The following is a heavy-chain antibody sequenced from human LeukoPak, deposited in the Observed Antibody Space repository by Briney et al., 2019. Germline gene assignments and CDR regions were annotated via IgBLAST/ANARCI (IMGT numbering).Heavy chain of an antibody. CDR3: ARRIDGYNYDY. Sequence: SETLSLTCTVSVGSISSSSYYWDWIRQPPGKGLGWIGSIYYRGHTYYNTSLKSRVTISVDTSKNHFSLQLNSVTATDTAVYYCARRIDGYNYDYWGQGTLVSVSS. D-gene: IGHD5-24*01. CDR1: VGSISSSSYY. V-gene: IGHV4-39*02. J-gene: IGHJ4*02. CDR2: IYYRGHT.